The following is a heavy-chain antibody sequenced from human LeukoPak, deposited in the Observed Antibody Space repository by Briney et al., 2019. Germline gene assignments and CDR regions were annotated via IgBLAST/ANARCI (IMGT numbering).Heavy chain of an antibody. CDR3: APRDPRGYAFDI. V-gene: IGHV1-3*01. D-gene: IGHD3-10*01. CDR2: INAGNGNT. Sequence: GASVKVSCKASGYAFTSYAMHWVRQAPGQRLEWMGWINAGNGNTKYSQKFQGRVTITRDTSTSTAYMELSSLRSEDTAVYYCAPRDPRGYAFDIWGQGTMVTVSS. CDR1: GYAFTSYA. J-gene: IGHJ3*02.